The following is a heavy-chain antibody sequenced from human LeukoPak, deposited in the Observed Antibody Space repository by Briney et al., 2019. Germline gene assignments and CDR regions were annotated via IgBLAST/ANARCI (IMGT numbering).Heavy chain of an antibody. CDR3: ARPVEEQWLVPNWYFDL. D-gene: IGHD6-19*01. CDR2: IWYDGSNK. CDR1: GFTFSSYG. J-gene: IGHJ2*01. Sequence: GRSLRLSCAASGFTFSSYGMHWVRQAPGKGLEWVAVIWYDGSNKYYADSVKGRFTISRDNSKNTLYLQMNSLSAEDTAVYYCARPVEEQWLVPNWYFDLWGRGTLVTVSS. V-gene: IGHV3-33*01.